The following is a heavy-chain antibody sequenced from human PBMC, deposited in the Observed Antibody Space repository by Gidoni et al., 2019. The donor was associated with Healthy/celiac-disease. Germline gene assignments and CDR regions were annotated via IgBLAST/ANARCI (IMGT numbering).Heavy chain of an antibody. V-gene: IGHV4-59*01. J-gene: IGHJ2*01. CDR3: ARVAKYYYDSSGYYLGWHNWYFDL. CDR1: GGSISSYY. D-gene: IGHD3-22*01. CDR2: IYYSGST. Sequence: QVQLQESGPGLVKPSETLSLTCTVSGGSISSYYWSWFRQPPGKGLEWIGYIYYSGSTNYNPSLKSRVTISVDTSKNQFSLKLSSVTAADTAVYYCARVAKYYYDSSGYYLGWHNWYFDLWGRGTLVTVSS.